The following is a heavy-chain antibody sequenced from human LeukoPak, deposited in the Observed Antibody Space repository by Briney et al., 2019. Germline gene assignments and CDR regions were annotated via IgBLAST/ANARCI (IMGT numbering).Heavy chain of an antibody. V-gene: IGHV4-59*08. CDR2: IYYSGST. J-gene: IGHJ3*02. CDR1: GGSISSYY. Sequence: SETLSLTCTVSGGSISSYYWSSIRQPPGKGLERIGYIYYSGSTNYNPSLKSRVTISVDTSKNQFSLKLSSVTAADTAVYYCARHHADYYDSSGYRPDDAFDIWGQGTMVTVSS. D-gene: IGHD3-22*01. CDR3: ARHHADYYDSSGYRPDDAFDI.